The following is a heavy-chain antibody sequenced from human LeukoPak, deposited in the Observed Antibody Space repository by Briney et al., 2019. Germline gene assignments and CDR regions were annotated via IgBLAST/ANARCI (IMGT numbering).Heavy chain of an antibody. J-gene: IGHJ4*02. CDR3: ASLYYYDSSGYQYYFDY. CDR1: GGSISSYY. D-gene: IGHD3-22*01. Sequence: SETLSLTCTVSGGSISSYYWSWIRQPPGKGLDWIGYIYYSGSTNQNPSLKSRVTISVDTSKNRFSLKLSSVTAADTAVYSCASLYYYDSSGYQYYFDYWGRGTLVTVSS. V-gene: IGHV4-59*01. CDR2: IYYSGST.